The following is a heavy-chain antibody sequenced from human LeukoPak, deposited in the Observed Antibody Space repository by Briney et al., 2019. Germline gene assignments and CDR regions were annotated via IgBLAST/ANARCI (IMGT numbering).Heavy chain of an antibody. V-gene: IGHV4-34*01. D-gene: IGHD6-19*01. CDR2: INHSGST. CDR1: GGSFSGYY. J-gene: IGHJ4*02. Sequence: SETLSLTCAVYGGSFSGYYWSWIRQPPGKGLEWIGEINHSGSTNYNPSPKSRVTLSVDTSKNQFSLKLNSVTAADTAVYYCVREREKQWLFWGQGTLVPVSS. CDR3: VREREKQWLF.